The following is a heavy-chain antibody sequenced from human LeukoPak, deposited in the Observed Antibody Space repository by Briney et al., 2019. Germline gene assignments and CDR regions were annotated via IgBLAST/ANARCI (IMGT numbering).Heavy chain of an antibody. CDR2: IYYSGSA. V-gene: IGHV4-31*03. Sequence: SETLSLTCTVSRGSISSGGHYWSWIRQHPAKGLEWIGYIYYSGSAYYNPSLESRVTISIDTSKNQFSLKLTSVTAADTAVYFCARGTLRLFDYWGQGTLVTASS. J-gene: IGHJ4*02. CDR3: ARGTLRLFDY. D-gene: IGHD5/OR15-5a*01. CDR1: RGSISSGGHY.